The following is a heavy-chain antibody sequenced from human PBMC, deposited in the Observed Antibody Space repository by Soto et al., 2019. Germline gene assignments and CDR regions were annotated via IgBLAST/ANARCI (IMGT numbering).Heavy chain of an antibody. Sequence: GGSLRLSCAASGFTFDDYAMHWVRQAPGKGLEWVSGISWNSGSIGYADSVKGRFTISRDNAKNSLYLQMNSLRAEDTALYYCAKDWEQDYYGSGTDDAFDIWGQGTMVTVSS. J-gene: IGHJ3*02. CDR2: ISWNSGSI. D-gene: IGHD3-10*01. CDR1: GFTFDDYA. CDR3: AKDWEQDYYGSGTDDAFDI. V-gene: IGHV3-9*01.